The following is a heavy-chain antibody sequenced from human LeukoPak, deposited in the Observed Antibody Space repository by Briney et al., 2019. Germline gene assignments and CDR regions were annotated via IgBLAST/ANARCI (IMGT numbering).Heavy chain of an antibody. Sequence: SVTVSFKASGFTFTSSAVQWVRQARGQRVEWIGWIVVGSGNTNYAQKFQERVTNTRDMSTSTAYMELSSLRSEDTAVDYCAGDGPGVDYWGQGTLVTVSS. V-gene: IGHV1-58*01. J-gene: IGHJ4*02. CDR2: IVVGSGNT. CDR3: AGDGPGVDY. CDR1: GFTFTSSA.